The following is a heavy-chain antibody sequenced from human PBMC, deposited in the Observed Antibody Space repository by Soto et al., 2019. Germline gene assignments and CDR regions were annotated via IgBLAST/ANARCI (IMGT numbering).Heavy chain of an antibody. J-gene: IGHJ5*02. CDR3: AKDAITMVRGANNGFDP. Sequence: EVQLLESGGGLVQPGGSLTLSCAASGFTFSSYAMSGVRQAPGKGLEWVSAISGGGISTYYAESVRGRFTISRDNSRNTLYLQMNRLRAEDTAVYYCAKDAITMVRGANNGFDPWGQGTLVTVSS. D-gene: IGHD3-10*01. CDR2: ISGGGIST. V-gene: IGHV3-23*01. CDR1: GFTFSSYA.